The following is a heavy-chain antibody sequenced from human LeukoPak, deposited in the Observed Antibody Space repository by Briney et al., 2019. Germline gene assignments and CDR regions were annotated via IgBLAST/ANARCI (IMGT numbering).Heavy chain of an antibody. V-gene: IGHV3-23*01. CDR1: GFTFSSYA. D-gene: IGHD5-12*01. J-gene: IGHJ4*02. CDR2: ISGSGGST. Sequence: GGSLRLSCAASGFTFSSYAMSWVRQAPGKGLEWVSAISGSGGSTYYADSVKGRFTISRDNSKNTLYLQMNSLRAEDTAVYYCAKHAGYSGYDYGDDFDYWGQRTLVTVSS. CDR3: AKHAGYSGYDYGDDFDY.